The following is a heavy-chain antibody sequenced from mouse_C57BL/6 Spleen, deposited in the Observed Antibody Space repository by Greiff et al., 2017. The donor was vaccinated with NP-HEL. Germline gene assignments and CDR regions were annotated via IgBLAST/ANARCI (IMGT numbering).Heavy chain of an antibody. CDR1: GYTFTSYW. V-gene: IGHV1-64*01. CDR3: ARNYGSSYVRWYFEV. D-gene: IGHD1-1*01. Sequence: QVQLQQPGAELVKPGDSVKLSCKASGYTFTSYWMHWVKQRPGQGLEWIGMIHPNSGSTNYNEQFKRTATLTVDKSSSTAYMQLSSLTSEDSAVYNCARNYGSSYVRWYFEVWGTGTTVTVSS. J-gene: IGHJ1*03. CDR2: IHPNSGST.